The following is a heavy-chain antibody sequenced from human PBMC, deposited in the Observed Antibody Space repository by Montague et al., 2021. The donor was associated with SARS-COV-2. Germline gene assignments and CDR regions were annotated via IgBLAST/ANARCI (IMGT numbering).Heavy chain of an antibody. Sequence: SETLSLTCTVSGYSISSGYYWGWIRQPPGKGLEWIGSIYHSGSTYYNPSLKSRVTISVDTSKNQFSLKLSSVTAADTAVYYCAREVVLLLSNGGMDVWGQGTTVTVSS. V-gene: IGHV4-38-2*02. CDR3: AREVVLLLSNGGMDV. D-gene: IGHD2-21*02. J-gene: IGHJ6*02. CDR2: IYHSGST. CDR1: GYSISSGYY.